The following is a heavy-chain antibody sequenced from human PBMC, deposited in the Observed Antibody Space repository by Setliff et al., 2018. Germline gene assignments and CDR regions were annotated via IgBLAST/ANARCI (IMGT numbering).Heavy chain of an antibody. CDR1: GGSFSGYY. J-gene: IGHJ3*02. V-gene: IGHV4-34*01. Sequence: SETLSLTCAVYGGSFSGYYWSWIRQPPGKGLEWIGEINHSGSTNYYPSLRSRATLSIDTSKNQFSLKLTSVTAADAAIYYCARVFDIWGQGTVVTVSS. CDR3: ARVFDI. CDR2: INHSGST.